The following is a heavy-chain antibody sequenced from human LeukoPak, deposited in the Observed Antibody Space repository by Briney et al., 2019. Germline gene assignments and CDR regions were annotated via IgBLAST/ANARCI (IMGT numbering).Heavy chain of an antibody. J-gene: IGHJ5*02. D-gene: IGHD3-10*01. CDR2: ISGSGGST. CDR1: GFTFSNYG. CDR3: AKGSTYYYGSSSNWFDP. V-gene: IGHV3-23*01. Sequence: PGGSLRLSCAASGFTFSNYGMNWVRQAPGKGLEWVSAISGSGGSTYYADSVKGRFTISRDNSKNTLYLQMNSLRAEDTAVYYCAKGSTYYYGSSSNWFDPWGQGTLVTVSS.